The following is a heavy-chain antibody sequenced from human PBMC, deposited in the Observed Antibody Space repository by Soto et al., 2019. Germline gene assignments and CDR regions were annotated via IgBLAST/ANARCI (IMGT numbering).Heavy chain of an antibody. Sequence: GGSLRLSCAASGFTFSNYGMHWVRQAPGKGLEWVAFISDDGSNKYYVDSMKGRFTMSRDNSKSTLYLQMNSLRVEDTAVYYCTKRRNVLRFLEWSSGMEVWGQGTTVTVSS. CDR1: GFTFSNYG. V-gene: IGHV3-30*18. J-gene: IGHJ6*02. D-gene: IGHD3-3*01. CDR3: TKRRNVLRFLEWSSGMEV. CDR2: ISDDGSNK.